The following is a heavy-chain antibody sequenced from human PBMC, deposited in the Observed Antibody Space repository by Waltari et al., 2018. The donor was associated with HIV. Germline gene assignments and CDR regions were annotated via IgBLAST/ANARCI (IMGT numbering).Heavy chain of an antibody. CDR1: GDSVPSNSAA. CDR2: TYYRSKWYN. V-gene: IGHV6-1*01. D-gene: IGHD6-13*01. CDR3: VRLYSSKWYNWFDP. Sequence: QVQLQQSGPGLVKPSQTLSLTCAISGDSVPSNSAAWNWIRQSPSRGLEWLGRTYYRSKWYNDYAVSVKSRITINADTSKNQFSLQLNSVTPEDTALYYCVRLYSSKWYNWFDPWGQGTLVTVSS. J-gene: IGHJ5*02.